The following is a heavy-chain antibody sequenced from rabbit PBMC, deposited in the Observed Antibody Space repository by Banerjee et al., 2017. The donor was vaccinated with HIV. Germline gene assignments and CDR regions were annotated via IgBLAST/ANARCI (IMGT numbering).Heavy chain of an antibody. CDR2: IYAGSTGIT. Sequence: QEQLKETGGGLVQPGGSLTLSCKASGFDFSSSAMCWVRQAPGKGLEWIACIYAGSTGITYYASWAKGRFTISKTSSTTVTLQMTSLTAADTATYFCARGLGSHGYVNLWGPGTLVTVS. D-gene: IGHD6-1*01. V-gene: IGHV1S45*01. CDR3: ARGLGSHGYVNL. CDR1: GFDFSSSA. J-gene: IGHJ4*01.